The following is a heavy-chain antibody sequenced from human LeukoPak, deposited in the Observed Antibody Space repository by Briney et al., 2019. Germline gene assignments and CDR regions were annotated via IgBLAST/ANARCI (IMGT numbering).Heavy chain of an antibody. CDR2: ISAYNGNT. CDR3: ARVMANYDSSGYWGY. V-gene: IGHV1-18*01. Sequence: ASVKVSCKASGYTFTSYGISWVRQAPGQGLEWMGWISAYNGNTNYAQKLQGRVTMTTDTSTSTAYMELRSLRSDDTAVYYCARVMANYDSSGYWGYWGQGTLVTVSS. J-gene: IGHJ4*02. D-gene: IGHD3-22*01. CDR1: GYTFTSYG.